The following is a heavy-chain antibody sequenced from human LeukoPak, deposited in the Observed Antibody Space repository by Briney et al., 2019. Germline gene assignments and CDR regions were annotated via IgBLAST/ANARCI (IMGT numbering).Heavy chain of an antibody. J-gene: IGHJ4*02. V-gene: IGHV4-59*01. Sequence: PSETLSLTCTVSGGSINNYYWSWIRQPPGKGLEYVGYIYYSGSANYNPSLKSRVTISVDPSKNQFSLKLSSVTAADTAVYYCAADPTSSGFDYWGQGTLVTVSS. CDR2: IYYSGSA. CDR1: GGSINNYY. D-gene: IGHD3-22*01. CDR3: AADPTSSGFDY.